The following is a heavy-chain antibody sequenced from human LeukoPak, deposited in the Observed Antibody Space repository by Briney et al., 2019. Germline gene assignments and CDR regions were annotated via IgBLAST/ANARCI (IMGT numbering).Heavy chain of an antibody. Sequence: GGSLRLSCAASGFTFSSYSMNWVRQAPGKGLDWVSSISSSSSSIYYADSVKGRFTISRDNAKNSLSLQMNSLRAEDTAVYYCARGPYTDYWGQGTLVTVSS. CDR3: ARGPYTDY. V-gene: IGHV3-21*01. CDR1: GFTFSSYS. CDR2: ISSSSSSI. D-gene: IGHD4-11*01. J-gene: IGHJ4*02.